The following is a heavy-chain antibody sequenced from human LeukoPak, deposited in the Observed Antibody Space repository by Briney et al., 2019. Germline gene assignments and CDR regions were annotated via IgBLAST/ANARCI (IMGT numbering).Heavy chain of an antibody. J-gene: IGHJ5*02. V-gene: IGHV1-18*01. D-gene: IGHD2-21*02. CDR1: GYTFTSYG. Sequence: ASVKVSCNASGYTFTSYGISWVRQAPGQGLEWMGWISAYNGNTNYAQKLQGRVTMTTDTSTSTAYMELRSLRSDDTAVYYCGRDVIVVLTAIRGANWFDPWGQGTLVTVSS. CDR2: ISAYNGNT. CDR3: GRDVIVVLTAIRGANWFDP.